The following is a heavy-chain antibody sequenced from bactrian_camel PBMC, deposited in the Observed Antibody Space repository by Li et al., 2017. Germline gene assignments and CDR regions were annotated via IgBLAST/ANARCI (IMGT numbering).Heavy chain of an antibody. Sequence: HVQLVESGGGSVQAGGSLRLSCTASGLAFSTSCMAWFRQAPGKEREAVASISTDGGSTDYAGSVGGRFTISKDNAKNTMYLQMNSLKPEDTAMYYCAAALQPSDECLLIESQYHYWGQGTQVTVS. CDR3: AAALQPSDECLLIESQYHY. V-gene: IGHV3S1*01. CDR2: ISTDGGST. J-gene: IGHJ4*01. CDR1: GLAFSTSC.